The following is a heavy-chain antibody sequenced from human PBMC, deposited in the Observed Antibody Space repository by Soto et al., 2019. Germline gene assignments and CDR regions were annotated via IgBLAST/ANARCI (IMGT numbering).Heavy chain of an antibody. Sequence: QVQLVESGGGVVQPGRSRTLSCVASGFTFRLYGMHWVRQAPGKGLEWVAAVSYDGKNKWYGDSVQGRFTISRDNSKNTVFLQMSSLRTEDTAVYYCARGREVAAVQDWWCQGIVVAVSS. J-gene: IGHJ1*01. CDR2: VSYDGKNK. CDR1: GFTFRLYG. V-gene: IGHV3-30*03. D-gene: IGHD1-26*01. CDR3: ARGREVAAVQDW.